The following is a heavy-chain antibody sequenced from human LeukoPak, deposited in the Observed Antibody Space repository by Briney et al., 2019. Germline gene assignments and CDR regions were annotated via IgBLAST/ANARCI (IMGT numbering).Heavy chain of an antibody. CDR1: GYSFTNYG. CDR2: ISGYNGNT. Sequence: GASVKVSCKASGYSFTNYGISWVRQAPGQGLEWMGWISGYNGNTNYAQMLQGRVTMTTDTSTNTACMELRSLRFDDTAVYYCAREYYYASSESRLGYWGLGTLVTVSS. V-gene: IGHV1-18*01. D-gene: IGHD3-22*01. CDR3: AREYYYASSESRLGY. J-gene: IGHJ4*02.